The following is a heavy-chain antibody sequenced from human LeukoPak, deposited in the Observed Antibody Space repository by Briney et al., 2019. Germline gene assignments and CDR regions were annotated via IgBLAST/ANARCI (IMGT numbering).Heavy chain of an antibody. CDR2: IYYSGST. Sequence: PSETLSLTCTVSGGSISSHYWSWIRQPPGKGLEWTGYIYYSGSTNYNPSLKSRVTISVDTSKNQFSLKLSSVTAADTAVYYCASNSIAVAGHYYYYYMDVWGKGTTVTVSS. V-gene: IGHV4-59*11. D-gene: IGHD6-19*01. CDR3: ASNSIAVAGHYYYYYMDV. J-gene: IGHJ6*03. CDR1: GGSISSHY.